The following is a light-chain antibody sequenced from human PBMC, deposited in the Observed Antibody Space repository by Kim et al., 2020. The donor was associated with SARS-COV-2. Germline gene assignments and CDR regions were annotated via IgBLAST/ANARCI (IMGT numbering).Light chain of an antibody. CDR1: SSDVGGYKY. V-gene: IGLV2-14*03. CDR2: DVS. Sequence: QSALAQPASVSGSPGQSITISCTGTSSDVGGYKYVSWYQQHPDKAPKLMIYDVSNRPSGVSDRFSGSKSGNTASLTISGLHAEDEADYYCRSYTSSATYVFGTGTKVTVL. J-gene: IGLJ1*01. CDR3: RSYTSSATYV.